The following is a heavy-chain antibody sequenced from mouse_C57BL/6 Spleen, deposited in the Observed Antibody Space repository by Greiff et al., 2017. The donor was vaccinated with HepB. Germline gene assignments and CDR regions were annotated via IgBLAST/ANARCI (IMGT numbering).Heavy chain of an antibody. CDR1: GYAFTNYL. CDR2: INPGSGGT. J-gene: IGHJ4*01. V-gene: IGHV1-54*01. D-gene: IGHD1-1*01. Sequence: QVQLKESGAELVRPGTSVKVSCKASGYAFTNYLIEWVKQRPGQGLEWIGVINPGSGGTNYNEKFKGKATLTADKSSSTAYMQLSSLTSEDSAVYFCARWGSYYGSSPYAMDYWGQGTSVTVSS. CDR3: ARWGSYYGSSPYAMDY.